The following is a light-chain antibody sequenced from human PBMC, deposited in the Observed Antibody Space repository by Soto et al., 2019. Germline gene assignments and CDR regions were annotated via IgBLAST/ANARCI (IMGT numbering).Light chain of an antibody. J-gene: IGLJ3*02. V-gene: IGLV2-18*01. Sequence: QSALTQPPSVSGSPGQSVTISCTGTSSDVGSYNRVSWYQQPPGTAPKLMIYEVTNRPSGVPDRSSGSKSGNTASLTISGLQAEDEADYYCSLYTSSDTWVFGGGTKLTVL. CDR2: EVT. CDR3: SLYTSSDTWV. CDR1: SSDVGSYNR.